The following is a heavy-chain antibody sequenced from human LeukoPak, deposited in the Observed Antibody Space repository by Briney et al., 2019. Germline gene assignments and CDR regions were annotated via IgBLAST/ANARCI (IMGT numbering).Heavy chain of an antibody. V-gene: IGHV3-30*02. D-gene: IGHD2-15*01. Sequence: PGGSLRLSCAASGFTFSSYGMHWVRQAPGKGLEWVAFIRYDGSNKYYADSVKGRFTISRDNSKNTLYLQMNSLRAEDTAVYYCAKGGESGLLRLIPDYFDYWGQGTLVTVSS. J-gene: IGHJ4*02. CDR3: AKGGESGLLRLIPDYFDY. CDR2: IRYDGSNK. CDR1: GFTFSSYG.